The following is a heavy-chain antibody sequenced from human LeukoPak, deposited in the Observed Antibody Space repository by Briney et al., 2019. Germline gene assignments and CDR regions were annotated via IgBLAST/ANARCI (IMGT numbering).Heavy chain of an antibody. CDR3: AREHSGSYIDFDY. D-gene: IGHD1-26*01. J-gene: IGHJ4*02. Sequence: SETLSLTCAVYGGSFSGYYWSWIRQPPGKGLEWIGEINHSGSTNYNPSLKSRVTISVDTSKNQFSLKLSSVTAADTAVYYCAREHSGSYIDFDYWGQGTLVTVSS. CDR1: GGSFSGYY. V-gene: IGHV4-34*01. CDR2: INHSGST.